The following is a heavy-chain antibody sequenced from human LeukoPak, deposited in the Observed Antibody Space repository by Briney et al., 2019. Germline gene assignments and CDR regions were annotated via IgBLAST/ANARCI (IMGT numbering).Heavy chain of an antibody. CDR3: AKDGDSSGWYFDY. Sequence: GGSLRLSCATSGFTFSSYGMSWVRQAPGKGLEWVSGISGSGGSTNYVDSVKGRFIISRDNSKNTLYLQMNSLRAEDTAVYYCAKDGDSSGWYFDYWGQGTLVTVSS. CDR1: GFTFSSYG. V-gene: IGHV3-23*01. D-gene: IGHD6-19*01. J-gene: IGHJ4*02. CDR2: ISGSGGST.